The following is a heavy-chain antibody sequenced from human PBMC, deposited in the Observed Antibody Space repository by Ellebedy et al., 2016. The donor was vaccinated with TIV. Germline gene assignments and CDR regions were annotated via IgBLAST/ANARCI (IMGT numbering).Heavy chain of an antibody. CDR2: IYYRGST. Sequence: SETLSLXCTVSGGSISSYYWSWIRQPPGKGLEWIGYIYYRGSTNYNPSLRSRVTISGDTSKNQLSLKLNSVTAADTAVYYCATNSGSGSYVFDYWGQGTVVTVSS. CDR3: ATNSGSGSYVFDY. J-gene: IGHJ4*02. D-gene: IGHD3-10*01. CDR1: GGSISSYY. V-gene: IGHV4-59*01.